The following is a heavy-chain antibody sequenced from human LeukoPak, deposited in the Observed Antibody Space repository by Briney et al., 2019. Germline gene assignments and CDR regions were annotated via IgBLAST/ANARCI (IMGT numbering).Heavy chain of an antibody. J-gene: IGHJ4*02. Sequence: PSQTLSLTCTVSGGSISPGGYYWTWIRQHPGKGLEWIGYIYNSGTTYYNPSLESRVTISGDTSKNQFSLKLSSVTAADTAVYYCARGAGAGYNLQPFDYWGQGTLVTVSS. V-gene: IGHV4-31*03. CDR3: ARGAGAGYNLQPFDY. CDR2: IYNSGTT. CDR1: GGSISPGGYY. D-gene: IGHD5-24*01.